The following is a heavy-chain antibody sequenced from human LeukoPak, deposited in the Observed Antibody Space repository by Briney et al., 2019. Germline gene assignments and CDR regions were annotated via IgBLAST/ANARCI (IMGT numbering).Heavy chain of an antibody. J-gene: IGHJ4*02. Sequence: SETLSLTCAVYGGSFSGYYWSWIRQPPGKGLEWIGEINHSGSTNYNPSLKSRVTISVDTSKNQFSLKLSSVTAADTAVYFCATLVSTRYYFDYWGQGTLVTVSS. D-gene: IGHD5/OR15-5a*01. CDR2: INHSGST. CDR3: ATLVSTRYYFDY. V-gene: IGHV4-34*01. CDR1: GGSFSGYY.